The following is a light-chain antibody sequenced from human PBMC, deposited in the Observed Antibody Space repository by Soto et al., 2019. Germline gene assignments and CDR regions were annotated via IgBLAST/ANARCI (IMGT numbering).Light chain of an antibody. V-gene: IGKV3-15*01. CDR1: QSVSSN. Sequence: EIVMTQSPATLSVSPGERATLSCRASQSVSSNLAWYQQKPGQAPRLLIYGASTRATGIPARFSGSGCGTAFTLTISSVQSEDFAVYSCQQYNNWPPWTFGQGTKVEIK. CDR3: QQYNNWPPWT. J-gene: IGKJ1*01. CDR2: GAS.